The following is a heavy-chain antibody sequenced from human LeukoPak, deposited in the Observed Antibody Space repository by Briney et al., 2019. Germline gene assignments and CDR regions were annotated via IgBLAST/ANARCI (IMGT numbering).Heavy chain of an antibody. D-gene: IGHD6-13*01. CDR3: ASSVPRIAAAGRDYYYYMDV. CDR2: IIPIFGTA. CDR1: GGTFSSYA. V-gene: IGHV1-69*13. Sequence: SVKVSCKASGGTFSSYAISWVRQAPGQGLEWMGGIIPIFGTANYAQKFQGRVTITADESTSTAYMELSSLRSEDTAVYYCASSVPRIAAAGRDYYYYMDVWGKGTTVTVSS. J-gene: IGHJ6*03.